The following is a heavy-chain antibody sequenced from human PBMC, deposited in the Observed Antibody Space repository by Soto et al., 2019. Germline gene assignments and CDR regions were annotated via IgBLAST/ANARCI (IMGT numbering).Heavy chain of an antibody. Sequence: GGSLRLSCSVSGFRFSSFSLHWVRQAPWKRLEFVSISRAFGVGTDYADSVRGRFTISRDNSKNTLYLQMNSLTPADTAVYFCVKDAYCESRIFDSSGQVTLVTVCS. V-gene: IGHV3-64D*06. CDR1: GFRFSSFS. D-gene: IGHD1-26*01. J-gene: IGHJ4*02. CDR2: SRAFGVGT. CDR3: VKDAYCESRIFDS.